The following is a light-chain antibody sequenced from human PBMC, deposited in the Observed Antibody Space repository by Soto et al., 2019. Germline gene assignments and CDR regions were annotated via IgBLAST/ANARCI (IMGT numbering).Light chain of an antibody. Sequence: DIQMTQSPSRLSASVGERVAISCRASQSIGYWLAWYQQKPGKAPNLLIYAASTLETGVPSRFSGSGFGTEFTLTIASLQPDDSASYYCQQYNSFSKTFGRGTKVDIK. J-gene: IGKJ1*01. CDR3: QQYNSFSKT. CDR2: AAS. CDR1: QSIGYW. V-gene: IGKV1-5*01.